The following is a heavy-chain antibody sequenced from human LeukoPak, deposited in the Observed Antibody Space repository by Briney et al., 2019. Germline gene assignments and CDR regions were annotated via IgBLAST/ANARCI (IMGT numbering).Heavy chain of an antibody. Sequence: GGSLRLSCAASGFTFSSYWMHWVRQAPGKGLVWVSRINSDGSSTSYADSVKGRFTISGDNAKSTLYLQMNSLRAEDTAVYYCARDPFFGQPPDDWGQGTLVTVSS. V-gene: IGHV3-74*01. CDR1: GFTFSSYW. CDR2: INSDGSST. CDR3: ARDPFFGQPPDD. J-gene: IGHJ4*02. D-gene: IGHD3/OR15-3a*01.